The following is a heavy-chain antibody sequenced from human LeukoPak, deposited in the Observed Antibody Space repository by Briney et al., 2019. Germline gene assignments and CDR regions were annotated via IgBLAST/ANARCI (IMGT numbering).Heavy chain of an antibody. CDR1: GFTFSSYW. V-gene: IGHV3-7*03. Sequence: GGSLRLSCAASGFTFSSYWMHWVREAPGKGLEWVANIKLDGTEKYYVDSVKGRFTISRDNAKNSLYLQMNSLRAEDTAVYYCASDRFYFGVWGQGTLVTVSS. D-gene: IGHD3-16*01. J-gene: IGHJ4*02. CDR3: ASDRFYFGV. CDR2: IKLDGTEK.